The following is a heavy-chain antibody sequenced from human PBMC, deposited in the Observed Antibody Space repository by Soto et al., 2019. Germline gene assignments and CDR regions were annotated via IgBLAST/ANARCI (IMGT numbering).Heavy chain of an antibody. D-gene: IGHD3-3*01. J-gene: IGHJ4*02. CDR1: GFTLSPYS. CDR3: TRDIRNLDI. Sequence: EVRLVESGGGLVKPGGSLRLSCAASGFTLSPYSLNWVRQALGQGLEWVSSITSSGTYIYYSDTVQGRFTIYRDNAKNTLYLQMDSLTVEDTAVDFCTRDIRNLDIWGQGTLVAVSS. CDR2: ITSSGTYI. V-gene: IGHV3-21*02.